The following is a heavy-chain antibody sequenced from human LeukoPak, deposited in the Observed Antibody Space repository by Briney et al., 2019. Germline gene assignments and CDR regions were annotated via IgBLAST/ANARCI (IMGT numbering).Heavy chain of an antibody. J-gene: IGHJ6*02. CDR2: ISWNSGSI. D-gene: IGHD5-24*01. CDR1: GFTFDDYA. V-gene: IGHV3-9*01. Sequence: GRSLRLSCAASGFTFDDYAMHWVRQAPGKGLEWVSGISWNSGSIDYADSVKGRFTISRDNAKNSLYLQMNSLRAEDTALYYCAKDGSDGYNPDHYYYYYGMDVWGQGTTVTVSS. CDR3: AKDGSDGYNPDHYYYYYGMDV.